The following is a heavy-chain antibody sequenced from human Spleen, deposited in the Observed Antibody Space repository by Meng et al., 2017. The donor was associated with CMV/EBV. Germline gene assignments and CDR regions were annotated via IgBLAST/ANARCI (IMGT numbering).Heavy chain of an antibody. D-gene: IGHD6-13*01. J-gene: IGHJ4*02. Sequence: GGSLRLSCAASGFTFSTYAMSWVRQAPGKGLEWVSIISGSGGSTYYADSVKGRFTISRDNSKNTLYLQMNSLRAEDTAVYYCAKGIYSSSWDYFDYWGQGTLVTVSS. V-gene: IGHV3-23*01. CDR3: AKGIYSSSWDYFDY. CDR1: GFTFSTYA. CDR2: ISGSGGST.